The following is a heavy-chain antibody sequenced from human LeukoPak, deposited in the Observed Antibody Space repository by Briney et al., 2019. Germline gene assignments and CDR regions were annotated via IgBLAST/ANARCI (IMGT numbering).Heavy chain of an antibody. V-gene: IGHV4-34*01. CDR3: ASGQYYDLWSGYYVD. D-gene: IGHD3-3*01. Sequence: PSETLSLTCADYGGSFSGHYWSWIRQPPGKGLEWIGEINHSGSTNYNPSLESRVTISVDTSKNHFSLKLSSVTAADTAVYYCASGQYYDLWSGYYVDWGHRSMVTVSA. CDR1: GGSFSGHY. CDR2: INHSGST. J-gene: IGHJ4*01.